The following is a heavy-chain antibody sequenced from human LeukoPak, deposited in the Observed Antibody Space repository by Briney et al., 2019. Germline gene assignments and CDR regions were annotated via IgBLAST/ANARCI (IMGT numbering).Heavy chain of an antibody. CDR2: IYYSGST. V-gene: IGHV4-39*07. CDR3: ARIITGTRWLDY. J-gene: IGHJ4*02. CDR1: GGSISSSSYY. D-gene: IGHD1-7*01. Sequence: SETLSLTCTVSGGSISSSSYYWGWIRQPPGKGLEWIGSIYYSGSTYYNPSLKSRVTISVGTSKNQFSLTLSSVTAADTAVYYCARIITGTRWLDYWGQGTLVTVSS.